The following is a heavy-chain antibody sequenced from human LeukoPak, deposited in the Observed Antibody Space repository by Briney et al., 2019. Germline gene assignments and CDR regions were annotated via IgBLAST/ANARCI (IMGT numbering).Heavy chain of an antibody. Sequence: GASVKVSCTASGYTFTAYYMHWVRQAPGQGLEWMGWINPNSGDTNFAQKFQGRVTMTRDTSINTASMELSRLRPEDTAVYSCARESRSGWVDAFDIWGQGTMVTVSS. CDR3: ARESRSGWVDAFDI. V-gene: IGHV1-2*02. J-gene: IGHJ3*02. CDR2: INPNSGDT. CDR1: GYTFTAYY. D-gene: IGHD6-19*01.